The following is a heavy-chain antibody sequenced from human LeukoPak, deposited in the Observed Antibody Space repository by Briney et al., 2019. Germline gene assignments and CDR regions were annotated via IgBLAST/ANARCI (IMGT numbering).Heavy chain of an antibody. CDR1: GGSFSGYY. V-gene: IGHV4-34*01. Sequence: PSETLSLTCAVYGGSFSGYYWSWIRQPLEKGLEWIGEINHSGSTNYNPSLKSRVTISVDTSKNQFSLKLSSVTAADTAVYYCARGGAAAFYYYYYYGMDVWGQGTTVTVSS. J-gene: IGHJ6*02. D-gene: IGHD6-13*01. CDR3: ARGGAAAFYYYYYYGMDV. CDR2: INHSGST.